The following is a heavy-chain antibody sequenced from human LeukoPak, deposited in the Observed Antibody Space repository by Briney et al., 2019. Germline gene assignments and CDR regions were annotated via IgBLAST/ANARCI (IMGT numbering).Heavy chain of an antibody. CDR2: INHSGST. Sequence: SSETLSLTCTVYGGSFSGYYWSWIRQPPGKGLEWIGEINHSGSTNYHPSLKSRVTISLDTSKNQFFLNLTSVTAADTAVYYCAGGRKKQWLAGGYYFDYWGQGALVTVSS. CDR1: GGSFSGYY. V-gene: IGHV4-34*01. D-gene: IGHD6-19*01. CDR3: AGGRKKQWLAGGYYFDY. J-gene: IGHJ4*02.